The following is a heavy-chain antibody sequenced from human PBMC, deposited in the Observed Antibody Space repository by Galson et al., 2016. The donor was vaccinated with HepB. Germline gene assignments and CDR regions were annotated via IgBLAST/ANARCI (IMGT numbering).Heavy chain of an antibody. D-gene: IGHD1-26*01. J-gene: IGHJ4*02. Sequence: ETLSLTCTVSGGSISSSSYYWGWIRQPPGKGLEWIGSVYHTRYTYDNPSVKNRVTISVDTSKNQFSLKLSSVTAADTAIYYCARGGIVGKPYFDYWSQGTLVAVSS. CDR1: GGSISSSSYY. CDR2: VYHTRYT. V-gene: IGHV4-39*01. CDR3: ARGGIVGKPYFDY.